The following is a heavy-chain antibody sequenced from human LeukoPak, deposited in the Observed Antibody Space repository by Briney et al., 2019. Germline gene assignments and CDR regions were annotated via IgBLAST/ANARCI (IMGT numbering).Heavy chain of an antibody. CDR1: GYTFTSYD. V-gene: IGHV1-8*03. D-gene: IGHD3-10*01. CDR2: MNPNSGNT. J-gene: IGHJ6*03. Sequence: ASVKVSCKASGYTFTSYDINWVRQATGQGLEWMGWMNPNSGNTGYAQKFQGRVTITRNTSISTAYMELSSLRSEDTAVYYCARETVGYYGSGSYYNNQLLYYYYYMDVWGKGTTVTVSS. CDR3: ARETVGYYGSGSYYNNQLLYYYYYMDV.